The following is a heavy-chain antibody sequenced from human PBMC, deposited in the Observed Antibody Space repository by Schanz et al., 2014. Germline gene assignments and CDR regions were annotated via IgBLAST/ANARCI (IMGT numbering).Heavy chain of an antibody. D-gene: IGHD3-9*01. V-gene: IGHV3-23*04. CDR1: GFTFSSYG. Sequence: EVRLVESGGGLVKPGGSLRLSCAASGFTFSSYGMHWVRQAPGKGLEWVSGIGGSGDSTHYADSVKGRFIISRDNSKNTLYLQVNSLRAEDTAVYYCAKHVRSLTGNDYWGQGTLVTVSS. CDR2: IGGSGDST. J-gene: IGHJ4*02. CDR3: AKHVRSLTGNDY.